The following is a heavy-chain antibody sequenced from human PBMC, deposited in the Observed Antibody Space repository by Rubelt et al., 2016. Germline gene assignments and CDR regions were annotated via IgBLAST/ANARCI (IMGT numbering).Heavy chain of an antibody. J-gene: IGHJ4*02. CDR2: ISSNGGST. CDR1: GFTFITYA. D-gene: IGHD6-6*01. Sequence: VQLVESGGGLVQPGGSLRLSCSASGFTFITYAMHWVRQAPGKGLEYVSTISSNGGSTYYADSVKGRFTISRDNSKNKLYLQMNSLGAEDTGVYYCAREFVAPRVFQYWGQGTLVTVSS. V-gene: IGHV3-64*04. CDR3: AREFVAPRVFQY.